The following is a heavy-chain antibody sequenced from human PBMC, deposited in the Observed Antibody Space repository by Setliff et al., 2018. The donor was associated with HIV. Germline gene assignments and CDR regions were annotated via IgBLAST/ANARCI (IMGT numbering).Heavy chain of an antibody. CDR3: AREGVNFWTPPGWFDP. CDR2: IYYSGST. CDR1: GGSFSGHH. V-gene: IGHV4-34*11. Sequence: PSETLSLTCAVYGGSFSGHHWGWVRQSPGKGLEWIGSIYYSGSTYYNPSLKSRVTISLDTSKNQFSLNLSSVTAADTAVDYCAREGVNFWTPPGWFDPWGQGTLVTVSS. J-gene: IGHJ5*02. D-gene: IGHD3-3*01.